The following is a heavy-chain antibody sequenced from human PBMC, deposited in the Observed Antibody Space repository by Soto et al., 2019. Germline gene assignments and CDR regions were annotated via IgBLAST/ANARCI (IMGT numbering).Heavy chain of an antibody. V-gene: IGHV4-39*01. Sequence: TLSLTCTVSGGSISSSSYYWGWIRQPPGKGREWIGRSYYSGSAYYNPSLKSRGAISVDTSKNQFSLKLSSVTAADTAVYYCASAKTTLGCGTLNWFDPWGQGTLVTVSS. CDR2: SYYSGSA. D-gene: IGHD3-16*01. CDR1: GGSISSSSYY. J-gene: IGHJ5*02. CDR3: ASAKTTLGCGTLNWFDP.